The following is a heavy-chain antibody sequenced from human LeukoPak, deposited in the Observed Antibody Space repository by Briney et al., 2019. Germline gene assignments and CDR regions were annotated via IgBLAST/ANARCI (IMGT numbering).Heavy chain of an antibody. CDR3: AKVGYYGDEPIDY. Sequence: PGGSLRLSGSGSRFTFRSYAMTWVRQAPGKGLEWVSDISSAGGSTYYADSVKGRFSVSRDNSKNTLYLEMNSLRAEDTAIYYCAKVGYYGDEPIDYWGQGTLVTVSS. CDR2: ISSAGGST. CDR1: RFTFRSYA. J-gene: IGHJ4*02. D-gene: IGHD4-17*01. V-gene: IGHV3-23*01.